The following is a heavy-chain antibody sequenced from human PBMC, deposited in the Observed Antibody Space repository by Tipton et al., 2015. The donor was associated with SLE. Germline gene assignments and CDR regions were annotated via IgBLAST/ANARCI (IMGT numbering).Heavy chain of an antibody. CDR1: DGSISPHY. V-gene: IGHV4-59*11. CDR2: IYFGGST. J-gene: IGHJ4*02. CDR3: ARTTYYGSADF. Sequence: TLSLTCTVSDGSISPHYWSWIRQSPGKGLDWIGYIYFGGSTTYSHSLKSRVTISIDTSKNQFALELRSVTVADTVIYYCARTTYYGSADFWGRGTLVTVSS. D-gene: IGHD3-10*01.